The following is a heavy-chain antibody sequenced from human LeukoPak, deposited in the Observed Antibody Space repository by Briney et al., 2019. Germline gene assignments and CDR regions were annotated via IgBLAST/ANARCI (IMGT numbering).Heavy chain of an antibody. Sequence: SVKVSCKASGGTSSSYAISWVRQAPGQGLEWMGRIIPIFGTANYAQKFQGRVTITTDKSTSTAYMELSSLRSEDTAVYYCARDLNCGGDCYSAFDIWGQGTMVTVSS. J-gene: IGHJ3*02. V-gene: IGHV1-69*05. CDR2: IIPIFGTA. CDR1: GGTSSSYA. CDR3: ARDLNCGGDCYSAFDI. D-gene: IGHD2-21*02.